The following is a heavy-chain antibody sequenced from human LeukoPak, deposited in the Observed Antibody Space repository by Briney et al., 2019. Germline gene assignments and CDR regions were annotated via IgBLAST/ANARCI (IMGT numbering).Heavy chain of an antibody. D-gene: IGHD3-10*01. J-gene: IGHJ6*02. CDR2: FDPEDGET. CDR3: VTLGWFGKAYGMDV. CDR1: GYTLTELS. V-gene: IGHV1-24*01. Sequence: ASVKVSCKVSGYTLTELSIHWVRQAPGEGLEWMGGFDPEDGETIYAQKFQGRVTMTEDTSTDTAYMELSSLRSEDTAVYYCVTLGWFGKAYGMDVWGQGTTVTVSS.